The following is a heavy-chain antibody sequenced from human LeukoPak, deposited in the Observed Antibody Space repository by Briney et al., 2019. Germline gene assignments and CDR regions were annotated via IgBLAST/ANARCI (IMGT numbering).Heavy chain of an antibody. Sequence: SQTLSLTCTVSGGSISSGGYYWSWIRQPPGKGLEWIGYIYHSGSTYYNPSLKSRVTISVDTAKNQFSLKLSSVTAADTAVYYCARALVGAGSWFDPWGQGTLVTVSS. CDR1: GGSISSGGYY. CDR3: ARALVGAGSWFDP. V-gene: IGHV4-30-2*01. J-gene: IGHJ5*02. CDR2: IYHSGST. D-gene: IGHD1-26*01.